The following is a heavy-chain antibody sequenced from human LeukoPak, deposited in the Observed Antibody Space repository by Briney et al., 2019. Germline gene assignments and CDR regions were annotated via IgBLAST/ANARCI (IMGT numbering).Heavy chain of an antibody. CDR3: TRDADTAMVTDDFDY. V-gene: IGHV3-73*01. D-gene: IGHD5-18*01. Sequence: PGGSLRLSCAASGFTVRSNYMIWVRQAPGKGLEWVGRIRSKANSYATAYAASVKGRFTISRDDSKNTAYLQMNSLKTEDTAVYYCTRDADTAMVTDDFDYWGQGTLVTVSS. J-gene: IGHJ4*02. CDR1: GFTVRSNY. CDR2: IRSKANSYAT.